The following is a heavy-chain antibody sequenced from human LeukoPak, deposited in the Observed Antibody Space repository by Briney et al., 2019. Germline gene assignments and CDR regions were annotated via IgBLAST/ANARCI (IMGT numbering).Heavy chain of an antibody. J-gene: IGHJ5*02. CDR3: ARGGRDSFTNWFDP. CDR2: IYTGSA. V-gene: IGHV4-4*02. Sequence: GSLRLSCAASGFTFSNSDMNWVRQAPVKGLEWIGEIYTGSANYNPSLRSRVTISADKSKNQLSLTLSSVTAADTAVYYCARGGRDSFTNWFDPWGQGTLVTVSS. D-gene: IGHD2-21*01. CDR1: GFTFSNSDM.